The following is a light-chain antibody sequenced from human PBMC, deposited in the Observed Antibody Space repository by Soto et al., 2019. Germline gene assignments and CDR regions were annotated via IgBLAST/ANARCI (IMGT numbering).Light chain of an antibody. CDR2: QDS. Sequence: SYELTQPPSVSVSPGQTASITCSGDKLGDKYACWYQQKPGRSPVLVIYQDSKRPSGIPERFSGSNSGNTATLTISGTQAMDEADYYCQAWDSSLVFGGGTKLTVL. CDR3: QAWDSSLV. CDR1: KLGDKY. J-gene: IGLJ2*01. V-gene: IGLV3-1*01.